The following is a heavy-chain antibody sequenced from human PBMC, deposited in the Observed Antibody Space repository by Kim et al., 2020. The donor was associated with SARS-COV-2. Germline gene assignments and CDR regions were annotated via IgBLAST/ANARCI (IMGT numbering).Heavy chain of an antibody. D-gene: IGHD3-22*01. J-gene: IGHJ3*02. CDR3: AKEGYYDSSGYYHAFDI. CDR2: ISGSGGST. Sequence: GGSLRLSCAASGFTFSSYAMSWVRQAPGKGLEWVSAISGSGGSTYYADSVKGRFTISRDNSKNTLYLQMNSLRAEDTAVYYCAKEGYYDSSGYYHAFDIWGQGTMVTVSS. CDR1: GFTFSSYA. V-gene: IGHV3-23*01.